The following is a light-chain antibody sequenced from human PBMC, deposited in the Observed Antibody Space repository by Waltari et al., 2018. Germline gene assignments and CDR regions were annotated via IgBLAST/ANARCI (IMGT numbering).Light chain of an antibody. CDR1: QDIGGY. CDR2: KTS. V-gene: IGKV1-33*01. CDR3: QYYDNLPMFT. Sequence: DIQLTQSPSSLAASVGDRVTLTCRASQDIGGYLNWYQQQPGKAPKLLIYKTSILKTGVPSLFSGGSSRIDYTLTITNLQPEDIATYYCQYYDNLPMFTFGPGTKVEIK. J-gene: IGKJ2*01.